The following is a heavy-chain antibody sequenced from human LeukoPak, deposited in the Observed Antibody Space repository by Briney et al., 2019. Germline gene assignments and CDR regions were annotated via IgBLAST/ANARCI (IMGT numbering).Heavy chain of an antibody. Sequence: GGSPRLSCAASGFTFDDYGMSWVRQAPGKGLEWVSGINWNGGSTGYADSVKGRFTISRDNAKNSLYLQMNSLRAEDTALYYCARDGIYSSSWYSPSDYWGQGTLVTVSS. J-gene: IGHJ4*02. CDR3: ARDGIYSSSWYSPSDY. V-gene: IGHV3-20*04. CDR1: GFTFDDYG. CDR2: INWNGGST. D-gene: IGHD6-13*01.